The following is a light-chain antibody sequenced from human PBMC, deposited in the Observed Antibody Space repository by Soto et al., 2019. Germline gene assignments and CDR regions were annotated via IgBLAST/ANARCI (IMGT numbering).Light chain of an antibody. V-gene: IGKV1-9*01. J-gene: IGKJ1*01. CDR2: AAS. CDR1: QGISSY. CDR3: QKYNNWPTWT. Sequence: DIQLTQSPSFLSASVGDRVTITCRVSQGISSYLAWYQQKPGKAPKLLISAASTLQSGVPSRFSGSGSGTEFTLTISSLQSEDFAVYYCQKYNNWPTWTFGQGTKVDI.